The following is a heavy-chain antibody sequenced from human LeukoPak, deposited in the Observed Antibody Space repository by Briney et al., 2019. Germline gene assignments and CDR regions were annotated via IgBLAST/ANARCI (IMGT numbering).Heavy chain of an antibody. CDR3: ARVRPDYDILTGYYIEAVFDY. Sequence: SETLSLTCTVSGGSISSYYWSWIRQPPGKGLEWIGYIYYSGSTNYNPSLKSRVTISVDTSKNQFSLKLSSVTAADTAVYYCARVRPDYDILTGYYIEAVFDYWGQGTLVTVSS. J-gene: IGHJ4*02. V-gene: IGHV4-59*08. D-gene: IGHD3-9*01. CDR1: GGSISSYY. CDR2: IYYSGST.